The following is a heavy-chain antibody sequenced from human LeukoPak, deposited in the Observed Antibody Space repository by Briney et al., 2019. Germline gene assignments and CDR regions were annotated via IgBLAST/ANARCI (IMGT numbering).Heavy chain of an antibody. Sequence: SETLSLTCTVSGGSISSRSYYWAWIRQPPGKGLEWIGSISYSGRTYYNPSLKSRVTISVDTSKNQFSLNVRSVTAADTAVYYCARGRRDGYNLGVSFDYWGQGTLVTVSS. CDR3: ARGRRDGYNLGVSFDY. V-gene: IGHV4-39*07. CDR1: GGSISSRSYY. D-gene: IGHD5-24*01. CDR2: ISYSGRT. J-gene: IGHJ4*02.